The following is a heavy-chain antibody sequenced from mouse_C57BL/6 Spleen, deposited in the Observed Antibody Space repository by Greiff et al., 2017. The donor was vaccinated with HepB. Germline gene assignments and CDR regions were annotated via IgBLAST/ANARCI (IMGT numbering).Heavy chain of an antibody. CDR1: GYSITSGYY. CDR2: ISYDGSN. Sequence: DVQLQESGPGLVKPSQSLSLTCSVTGYSITSGYYWNWIRQSPGNKLEWMGFISYDGSNNYNPSLKNRISITRDTSKNQFFLKLNSVTTEDTATYYCAIGGDYAWFAYWGQGTLVTVSA. CDR3: AIGGDYAWFAY. J-gene: IGHJ3*01. V-gene: IGHV3-6*01. D-gene: IGHD2-4*01.